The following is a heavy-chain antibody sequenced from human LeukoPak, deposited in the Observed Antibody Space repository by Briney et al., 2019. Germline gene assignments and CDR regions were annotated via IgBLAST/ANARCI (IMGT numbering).Heavy chain of an antibody. CDR1: GGSISSYY. J-gene: IGHJ4*02. CDR3: ARGRGYGGYVGSD. Sequence: SETLSLTCTVSGGSISSYYWSWIRQPPGKGLEWIGYIYYSGSTNYNPSLKSRVTISVDTSKNQFSLKLSSVTAADTAVYYCARGRGYGGYVGSDWGQGTLVTVSS. V-gene: IGHV4-59*01. D-gene: IGHD5-12*01. CDR2: IYYSGST.